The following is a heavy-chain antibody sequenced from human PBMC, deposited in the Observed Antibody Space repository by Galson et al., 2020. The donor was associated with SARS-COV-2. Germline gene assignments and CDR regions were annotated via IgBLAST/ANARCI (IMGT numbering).Heavy chain of an antibody. J-gene: IGHJ3*02. D-gene: IGHD6-19*01. CDR3: ARSGPSLAGTMGAFDI. V-gene: IGHV3-30*04. CDR2: ISYDGSEQ. Sequence: GGSLRLSCAASGFTFFSYAINWVRQAPGKGLAWVAVISYDGSEQYYGDSVKGRFTISRDNYRNSLYLQLESLRPEDTAVYYCARSGPSLAGTMGAFDIWCQGTMVTVSS. CDR1: GFTFFSYA.